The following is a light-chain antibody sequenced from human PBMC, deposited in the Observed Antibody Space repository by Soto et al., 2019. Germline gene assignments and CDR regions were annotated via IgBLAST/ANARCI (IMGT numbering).Light chain of an antibody. CDR1: QSITTY. Sequence: DIQMTQSPSSLSASVGDRVTISCRASQSITTYLNWYRQKQGKAPKLLIYAASSLQSAVPSRFSGSGSETEFTLSISSLQPEDVATYFGQQIYSAPLTFGGGTKVEIK. J-gene: IGKJ4*01. CDR2: AAS. V-gene: IGKV1-39*01. CDR3: QQIYSAPLT.